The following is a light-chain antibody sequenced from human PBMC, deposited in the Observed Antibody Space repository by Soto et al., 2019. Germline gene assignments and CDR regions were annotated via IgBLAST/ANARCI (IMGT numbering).Light chain of an antibody. J-gene: IGKJ1*01. CDR3: QQYSSWLWT. V-gene: IGKV3-15*01. CDR1: QSVGTK. Sequence: IVMTQSPATLSVSPGERATLSCRASQSVGTKLAWYQQTRGQAPRLLIYGASNRATGVPARFSGSVSGTEFTLTISSLQSEDLAVYYCQQYSSWLWTFGQGTKVEIK. CDR2: GAS.